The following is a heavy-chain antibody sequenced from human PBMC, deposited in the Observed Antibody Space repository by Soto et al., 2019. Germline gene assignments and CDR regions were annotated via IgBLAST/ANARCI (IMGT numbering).Heavy chain of an antibody. J-gene: IGHJ4*02. CDR3: TKGAWLDY. V-gene: IGHV3-23*01. CDR1: GFTFSTYD. Sequence: GGSLRLSCAASGFTFSTYDMSWVRQAPGKGLEWVSVILGSGGSTYYADSVQGRFTISRDNSKNTLYLQMNSLRAGDTAVYFCTKGAWLDYWGQGTLVTVSS. CDR2: ILGSGGST. D-gene: IGHD5-12*01.